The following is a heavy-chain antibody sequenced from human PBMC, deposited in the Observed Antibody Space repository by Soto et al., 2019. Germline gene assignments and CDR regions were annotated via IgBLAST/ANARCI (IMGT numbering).Heavy chain of an antibody. V-gene: IGHV3-11*06. D-gene: IGHD2-2*02. CDR1: GFTFSDYY. Sequence: PGGSLRLSCAASGFTFSDYYMSWIRQAPGKGLEWVSYISSSSSYTNYADSVKGRFTISRDNAKNSLYLQMNSLRAEDTAVYYCARVKVGSSTSCYTSTPRNTCNYVDYYGMDVWGQGTTVTVSS. CDR3: ARVKVGSSTSCYTSTPRNTCNYVDYYGMDV. CDR2: ISSSSSYT. J-gene: IGHJ6*02.